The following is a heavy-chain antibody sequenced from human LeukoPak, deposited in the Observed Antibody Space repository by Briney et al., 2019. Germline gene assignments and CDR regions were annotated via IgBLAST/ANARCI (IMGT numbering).Heavy chain of an antibody. D-gene: IGHD2-15*01. CDR2: MNPNSGNT. CDR3: ATRYCSGGSCPNYYYYYTDV. CDR1: GYTFTSYD. V-gene: IGHV1-8*01. Sequence: ASVKVSCKASGYTFTSYDINWVRQATGQGLEWMGWMNPNSGNTGYAQKFQGRVTMTRNTSISTAYMELSSLRSEDTAVYYCATRYCSGGSCPNYYYYYTDVWGKGTTVTISS. J-gene: IGHJ6*03.